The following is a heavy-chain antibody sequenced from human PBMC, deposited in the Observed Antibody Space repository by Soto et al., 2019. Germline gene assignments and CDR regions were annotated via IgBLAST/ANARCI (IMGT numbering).Heavy chain of an antibody. CDR2: IYYSGST. CDR3: ARHFGGGYYYYMDV. CDR1: GGSISSYY. J-gene: IGHJ6*03. Sequence: SATLSLTCTVSGGSISSYYWSWTRQPPGKGLEWIGYIYYSGSTNYNPSLKSRVTISVDTSKNQFSLKLSSVTAADTAVYYCARHFGGGYYYYMDVWGKGTTVTVSS. V-gene: IGHV4-59*08. D-gene: IGHD3-10*01.